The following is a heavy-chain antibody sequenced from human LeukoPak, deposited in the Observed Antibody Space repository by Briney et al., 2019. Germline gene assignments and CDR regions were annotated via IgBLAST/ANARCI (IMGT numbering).Heavy chain of an antibody. V-gene: IGHV1-18*01. D-gene: IGHD3-10*01. CDR1: GYTFTSYG. CDR3: AREERVRGAIHYYTDV. J-gene: IGHJ6*03. CDR2: ISAYNGNT. Sequence: ASVKVSCKASGYTFTSYGISWVRQAPGQGLEWMGWISAYNGNTNYAQKLQGRVTMTTDTSTSTAYMELRSLRSDDTAVYYCAREERVRGAIHYYTDVWGKGTTVTISS.